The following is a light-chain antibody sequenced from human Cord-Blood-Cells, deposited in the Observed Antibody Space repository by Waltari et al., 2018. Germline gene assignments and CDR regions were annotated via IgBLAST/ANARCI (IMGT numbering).Light chain of an antibody. V-gene: IGKV3-11*01. CDR1: QSVSSY. CDR2: DAS. CDR3: QQRSNWLT. J-gene: IGKJ4*01. Sequence: EIVLTQSPATPSLSPGERATLSCRASQSVSSYLAWYQQKPGQAPSLLNYDASNRATGIPARFSGSGSVTDFTLTISCLEPEDFAVYYCQQRSNWLTFGGGTKVEIK.